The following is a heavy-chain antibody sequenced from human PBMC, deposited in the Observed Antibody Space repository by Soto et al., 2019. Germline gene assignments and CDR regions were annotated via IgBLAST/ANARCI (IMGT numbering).Heavy chain of an antibody. J-gene: IGHJ4*02. Sequence: EERLVQSGGGLVQPGGSLRLSCAASGFSVGGNYMSWVRQAPGKGLELVSLIYSGGKPFYADSMKGRFTLSRDNSTTMLYLQMDSLRAEDTAVYYCARGPNSDCWGKGTLVIVSS. CDR3: ARGPNSDC. D-gene: IGHD2-21*01. V-gene: IGHV3-53*01. CDR2: IYSGGKP. CDR1: GFSVGGNY.